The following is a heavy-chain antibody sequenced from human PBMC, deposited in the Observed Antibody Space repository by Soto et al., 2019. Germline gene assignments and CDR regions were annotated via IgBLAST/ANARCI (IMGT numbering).Heavy chain of an antibody. CDR3: AIIATSGGGDAFDI. V-gene: IGHV3-30-3*01. CDR2: ILSDEINK. J-gene: IGHJ3*02. CDR1: GFTFSNYA. D-gene: IGHD6-13*01. Sequence: QVQLVESGGGVVQPGRSLRLSCGDSGFTFSNYAMHLVRQAPGKGLEWVAAILSDEINKYSADSVKGRFTISRDNSKNTLYLQMNSLRPEDTAVYYCAIIATSGGGDAFDIWGQGTLVTVSS.